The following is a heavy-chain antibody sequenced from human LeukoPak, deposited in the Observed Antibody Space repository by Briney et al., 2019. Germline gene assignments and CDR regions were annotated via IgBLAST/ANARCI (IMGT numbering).Heavy chain of an antibody. CDR1: GFTFSDYA. D-gene: IGHD3-10*01. J-gene: IGHJ4*02. V-gene: IGHV3-30-3*01. Sequence: GGSLRLSCAASGFTFSDYAMHWVRQAPGKGLEWVALISYDGTNKYYAHSVKGRFTISRDNSKNTLYLQMNSLGAEDTAVYYCAKDSSSTWFGGDSKWGQGTLVTVSS. CDR3: AKDSSSTWFGGDSK. CDR2: ISYDGTNK.